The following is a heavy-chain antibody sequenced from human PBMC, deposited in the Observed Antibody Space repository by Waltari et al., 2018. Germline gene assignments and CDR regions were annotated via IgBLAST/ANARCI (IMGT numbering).Heavy chain of an antibody. D-gene: IGHD3-3*01. CDR1: GFTLRNNW. Sequence: EMQLVESGGGLVQPGGSLRLSCAASGFTLRNNWISWVRQAPGKGLEWVANINQDGSEKFYVDSVEGRFTISRDNVKNSVYLQINSPRDVDTAVYYCAREWRSGNYRGMTFDLWGQGTRVSVSS. V-gene: IGHV3-7*01. J-gene: IGHJ3*01. CDR3: AREWRSGNYRGMTFDL. CDR2: INQDGSEK.